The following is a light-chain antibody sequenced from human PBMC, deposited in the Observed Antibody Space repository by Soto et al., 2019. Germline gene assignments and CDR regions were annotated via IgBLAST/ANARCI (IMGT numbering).Light chain of an antibody. CDR1: QSVSNN. Sequence: EILMMQSPATLSVSPGETATLSCRASQSVSNNVAWYQQKPGQAPRLIILGASTRATGIPARFSGSGSGTEFTPSVSSLQSQDFAVYYGKQYKEWPPFTFGQGTRLEIK. V-gene: IGKV3-15*01. CDR2: GAS. CDR3: KQYKEWPPFT. J-gene: IGKJ5*01.